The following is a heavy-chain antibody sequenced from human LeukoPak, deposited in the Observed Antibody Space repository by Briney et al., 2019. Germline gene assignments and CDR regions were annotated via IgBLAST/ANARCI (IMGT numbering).Heavy chain of an antibody. CDR1: GFTSSSYA. D-gene: IGHD6-13*01. J-gene: IGHJ4*02. CDR3: AKRIAAAGPYFDY. Sequence: GGSLRLSCAASGFTSSSYAMSWVRQAPGKGLEWVSAISGSGGNTYYADSVKGRFTISRDNSKNTLYLQMNSLRAEDTALYYCAKRIAAAGPYFDYWGQGTLVPVSS. CDR2: ISGSGGNT. V-gene: IGHV3-23*01.